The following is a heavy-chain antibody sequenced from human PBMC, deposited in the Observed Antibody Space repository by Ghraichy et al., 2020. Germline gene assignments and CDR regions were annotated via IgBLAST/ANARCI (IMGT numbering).Heavy chain of an antibody. Sequence: SETLSLTCTVSGGSISSGGYYWSWIRQHPGKGLEWIGYIYYSGSTYYNPSLKSRVTISVDTSKNQFSLKLSSVTAADTAVYYCARWAFWAGLGGSGSYSVPFDYWGQGTLVTVSS. CDR1: GGSISSGGYY. D-gene: IGHD3-10*01. J-gene: IGHJ4*02. CDR3: ARWAFWAGLGGSGSYSVPFDY. V-gene: IGHV4-31*03. CDR2: IYYSGST.